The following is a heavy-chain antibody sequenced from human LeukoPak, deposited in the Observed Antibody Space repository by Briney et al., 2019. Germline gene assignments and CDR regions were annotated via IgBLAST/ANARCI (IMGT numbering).Heavy chain of an antibody. D-gene: IGHD2-2*02. J-gene: IGHJ4*02. CDR3: ARGGCSSTSCYILDY. CDR2: INSDGSST. CDR1: GFTFSSYW. Sequence: TGGSLRLSCAASGFTFSSYWMHWVRQAPGKGLVWVSRINSDGSSTTYADSVKGRLTISRDNTKNTLYLQMNSLRAEDTAVYYCARGGCSSTSCYILDYWGQGTLVTVSS. V-gene: IGHV3-74*01.